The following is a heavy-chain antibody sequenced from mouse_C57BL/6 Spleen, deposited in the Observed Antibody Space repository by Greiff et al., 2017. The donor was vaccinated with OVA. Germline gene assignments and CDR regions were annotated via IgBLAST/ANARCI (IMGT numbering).Heavy chain of an antibody. V-gene: IGHV1-52*01. Sequence: QVQLQQPGAELVRPGSSVKLSCKASGYTFTSYWMHWVKQRPIHGLEWIGNIDPSDSETHYNQKFKDKATLTVDKSSSTAYMQLSSLTSEDSAVYYCARKGSSGPFAYWGQGTLVTVSA. CDR1: GYTFTSYW. CDR2: IDPSDSET. J-gene: IGHJ3*01. D-gene: IGHD3-2*02. CDR3: ARKGSSGPFAY.